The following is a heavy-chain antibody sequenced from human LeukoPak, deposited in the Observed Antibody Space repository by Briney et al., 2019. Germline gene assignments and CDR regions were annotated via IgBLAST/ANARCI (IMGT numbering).Heavy chain of an antibody. CDR3: AREFTFGGVLDY. V-gene: IGHV3-7*01. J-gene: IGHJ4*02. D-gene: IGHD3-16*01. Sequence: PGGSLRLSCAASGFTFSNYWMNWVRQAPGKGLEWVANIKQDGGEKSYVDSVKGRFTISRDNAKNSLHLQMNSLRAEDTAVYYCAREFTFGGVLDYWGQGTLVTVSS. CDR2: IKQDGGEK. CDR1: GFTFSNYW.